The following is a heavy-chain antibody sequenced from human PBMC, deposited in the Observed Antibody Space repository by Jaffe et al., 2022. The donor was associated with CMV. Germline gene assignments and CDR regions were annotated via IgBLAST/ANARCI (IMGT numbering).Heavy chain of an antibody. CDR2: IYYSGST. V-gene: IGHV4-59*01. Sequence: QVQLQESGPGLVKPSETLSLTCTVSGGSISSYYWSWIRQPPGKGLEWIGYIYYSGSTNYNPSLKSRVTISVDTSKNQFSLKLSSVTAADTAVYYCARDFVPGYGDYEGPNYGMDVWGQGTTVTVSS. D-gene: IGHD4-17*01. CDR3: ARDFVPGYGDYEGPNYGMDV. J-gene: IGHJ6*02. CDR1: GGSISSYY.